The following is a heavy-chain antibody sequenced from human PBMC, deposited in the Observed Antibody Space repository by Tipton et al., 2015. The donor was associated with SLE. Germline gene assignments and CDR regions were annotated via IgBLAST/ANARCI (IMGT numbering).Heavy chain of an antibody. J-gene: IGHJ4*02. V-gene: IGHV3-23*01. CDR1: GFTFNIYA. D-gene: IGHD2-21*01. Sequence: SLRLSCVASGFTFNIYAMNWVRQAPGKGLEWVSRITYGGRSTYYADSVKGRFTISRDNPKNTLYMQMNSLRAEDTAIYYCAKDRYCGGGTCFASYFDLWGQGTPVTVSS. CDR2: ITYGGRST. CDR3: AKDRYCGGGTCFASYFDL.